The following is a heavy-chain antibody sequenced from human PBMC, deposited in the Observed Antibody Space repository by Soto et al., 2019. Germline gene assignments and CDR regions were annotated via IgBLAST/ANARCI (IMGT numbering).Heavy chain of an antibody. V-gene: IGHV3-48*01. Sequence: EVQMVESGGGLVQPGGLLRRSCAASRFSFSSYSMNWVRQALGKGLEWVSYISSSSSTIYYADSVKGRFTISRDNAKNSLYLQMNSLRAEDTAVYYCASERTNEDAFDIWGQGTMVTVSS. CDR3: ASERTNEDAFDI. CDR2: ISSSSSTI. J-gene: IGHJ3*02. D-gene: IGHD1-1*01. CDR1: RFSFSSYS.